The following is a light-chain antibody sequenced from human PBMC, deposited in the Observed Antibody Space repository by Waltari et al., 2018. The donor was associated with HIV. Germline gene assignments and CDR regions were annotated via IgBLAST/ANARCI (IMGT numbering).Light chain of an antibody. CDR1: SSDVGGYKS. V-gene: IGLV2-14*01. Sequence: QSALTQPASVSGSPGQWITLSCTGRSSDVGGYKSVSWYQQHPGKAPKLIIYEVSNRPLGVSNRFSGSKSGNTASLTISGLQAEDEADYYCSSFTSRTTWVFGGGTKLTVL. CDR2: EVS. CDR3: SSFTSRTTWV. J-gene: IGLJ3*02.